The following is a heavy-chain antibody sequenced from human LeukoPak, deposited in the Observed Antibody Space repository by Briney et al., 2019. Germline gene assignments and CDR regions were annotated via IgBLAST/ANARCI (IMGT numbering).Heavy chain of an antibody. CDR2: ISYDGSNK. D-gene: IGHD6-19*01. CDR3: AREVHLVVAGTEVFVN. CDR1: GFTFSSYA. Sequence: GRSLRLSCAASGFTFSSYAMHRVRQAPGKGLEWVAVISYDGSNKYYADSVKGRFTISRDNSKNTLYLQMNSLRAEDTAVYYCAREVHLVVAGTEVFVNWGHGNLVTVSS. V-gene: IGHV3-30*04. J-gene: IGHJ4*01.